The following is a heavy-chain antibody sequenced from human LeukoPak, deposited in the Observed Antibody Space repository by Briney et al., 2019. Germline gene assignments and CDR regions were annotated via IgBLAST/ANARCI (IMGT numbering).Heavy chain of an antibody. V-gene: IGHV4-34*01. D-gene: IGHD3-3*01. CDR3: ARGRGITIFGVVIDPFYYMHV. Sequence: TPSETLSLTCAVYGGSFSGYYWSWIRQPPGKGLEWIGEINHSGSTNYNPSLKSRVTISVDTSKNQFSLKLSSVTAADTAVYYCARGRGITIFGVVIDPFYYMHVWGKGTTVTVSS. CDR2: INHSGST. J-gene: IGHJ6*03. CDR1: GGSFSGYY.